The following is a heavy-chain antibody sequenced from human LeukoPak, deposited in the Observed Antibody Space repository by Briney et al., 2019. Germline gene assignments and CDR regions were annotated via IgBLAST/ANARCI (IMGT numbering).Heavy chain of an antibody. V-gene: IGHV3-9*01. CDR2: ISWNSGSI. CDR3: AKDRDTAIVTPAFDD. CDR1: GFTFNDYA. Sequence: SVTVSCAASGFTFNDYAMHWLRQAPGKDLEWVSGISWNSGSIGYADSVQGRFTMSRDKAKNSLYLQMNRLRAEDTAVYYCAKDRDTAIVTPAFDDCCHEGLVVVFS. J-gene: IGHJ4*01. D-gene: IGHD5-18*01.